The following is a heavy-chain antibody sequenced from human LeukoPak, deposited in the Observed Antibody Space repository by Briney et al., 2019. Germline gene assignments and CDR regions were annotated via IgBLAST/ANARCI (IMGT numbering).Heavy chain of an antibody. CDR2: AGWAGGTT. Sequence: PGGSLRLSCATSGFNFDRYTIHWVRQAPGKGLEWVSLAGWAGGTTYYSDSVRGRFTISRDSGENSVYLQMNSLTTDDTAFYFCAKELDTMFFDYWGQGALVTVSS. CDR1: GFNFDRYT. J-gene: IGHJ4*02. CDR3: AKELDTMFFDY. D-gene: IGHD5-18*01. V-gene: IGHV3-43*01.